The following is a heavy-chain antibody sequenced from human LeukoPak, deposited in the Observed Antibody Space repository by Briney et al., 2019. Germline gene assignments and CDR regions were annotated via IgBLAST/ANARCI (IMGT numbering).Heavy chain of an antibody. CDR1: GGTISSGSYY. J-gene: IGHJ4*02. CDR2: IYTSGST. D-gene: IGHD4-17*01. V-gene: IGHV4-61*02. CDR3: ARQASPPHLYGDVFYFDY. Sequence: SETLSLTCTVSGGTISSGSYYWSWIRQPAGKGLEWIGRIYTSGSTNYNPSLKSRVTISVDTSKNQFSLKLSSVTAADTAVYYCARQASPPHLYGDVFYFDYWGQGTLVTVSS.